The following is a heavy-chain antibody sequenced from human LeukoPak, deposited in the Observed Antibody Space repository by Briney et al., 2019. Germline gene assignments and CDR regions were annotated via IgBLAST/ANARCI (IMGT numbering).Heavy chain of an antibody. CDR2: INNDGSST. CDR3: PRDIAGGALDY. Sequence: GGSLRLSCAASGFTFSSYWIHWVRQAPGKGLVWVSRINNDGSSTNYADSVKGRFTISRDNAKNTLYLQLNSLKAEDTAVYYCPRDIAGGALDYWDQGALVTVSS. V-gene: IGHV3-74*01. J-gene: IGHJ4*02. CDR1: GFTFSSYW. D-gene: IGHD2-21*01.